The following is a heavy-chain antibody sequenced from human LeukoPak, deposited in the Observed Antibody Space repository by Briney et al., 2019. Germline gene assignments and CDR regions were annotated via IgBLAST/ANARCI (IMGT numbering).Heavy chain of an antibody. V-gene: IGHV3-21*01. CDR1: GFTFSRYC. CDR3: ARGKLVATIPEAFDI. CDR2: NSSYSSYL. J-gene: IGHJ3*02. D-gene: IGHD5-12*01. Sequence: GALGPSRATSGFTFSRYCISWVRQAPGEGLEWVSSNSSYSSYLYYASSVKGRITISRDNAKNLPYLQIDSLKAEDTAGYYCARGKLVATIPEAFDIWAKGQWSPSLQ.